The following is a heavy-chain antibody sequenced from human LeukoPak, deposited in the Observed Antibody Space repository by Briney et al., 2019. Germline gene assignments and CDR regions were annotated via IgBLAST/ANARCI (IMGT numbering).Heavy chain of an antibody. J-gene: IGHJ5*02. D-gene: IGHD2-2*01. CDR1: GGTFSSYA. Sequence: SVKVSCKASGGTFSSYAISWVRQAPGQGLEWMGGIIPIFGTANYAQKFQGRVTITADESTSTAYMELSSLRSEDTAVYYCARVRPPLPRYCSSTSCPGGWFDPWGQGTLVTVSS. V-gene: IGHV1-69*13. CDR3: ARVRPPLPRYCSSTSCPGGWFDP. CDR2: IIPIFGTA.